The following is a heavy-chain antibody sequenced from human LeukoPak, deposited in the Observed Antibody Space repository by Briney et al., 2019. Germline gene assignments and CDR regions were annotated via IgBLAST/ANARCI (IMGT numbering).Heavy chain of an antibody. CDR1: GFTFSSYA. V-gene: IGHV3-23*01. CDR3: AKDSEWLRFRGGYFDY. CDR2: ISGSGGST. J-gene: IGHJ4*02. Sequence: GGSLRLSCAASGFTFSSYAMSWVRQAPGKGLEWVSAISGSGGSTYYADSVKGRFTISRDNSKNTLYLQMNSLRAEDTAVYYCAKDSEWLRFRGGYFDYWGQGTLVTVSS. D-gene: IGHD5-12*01.